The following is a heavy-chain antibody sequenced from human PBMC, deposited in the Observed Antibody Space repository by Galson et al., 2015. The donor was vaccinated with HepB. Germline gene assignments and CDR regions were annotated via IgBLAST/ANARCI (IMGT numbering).Heavy chain of an antibody. D-gene: IGHD3-10*01. J-gene: IGHJ5*01. Sequence: SLRLSCAASGFAFSDYYMTWIRQAPGEGLEWISYSSGRSGYENYADSVKGRFTISRDNAKSSLYLQMTTLRADDTAVYYCARSSGYGAGSFDSWGQGTLVIVSS. CDR1: GFAFSDYY. CDR3: ARSSGYGAGSFDS. V-gene: IGHV3-11*03. CDR2: SSGRSGYE.